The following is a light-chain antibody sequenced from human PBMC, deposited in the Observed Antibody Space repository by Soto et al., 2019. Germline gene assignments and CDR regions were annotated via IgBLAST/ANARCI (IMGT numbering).Light chain of an antibody. CDR3: QQFSSYPLT. CDR2: DAS. V-gene: IGKV3-20*01. Sequence: EIFLTQSPDTLSLSPGERATLSCRASQSVSSSYLAWYQQKPGQAPRLLIYDASSRATGIPDRFSGGGSGTDFTLTISRLEPEDFAVYYCQQFSSYPLTFGGGTKVDI. J-gene: IGKJ4*01. CDR1: QSVSSSY.